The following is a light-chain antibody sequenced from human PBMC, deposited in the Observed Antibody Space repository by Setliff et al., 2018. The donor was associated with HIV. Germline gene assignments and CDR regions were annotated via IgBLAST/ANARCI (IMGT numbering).Light chain of an antibody. Sequence: SVLTQPPSTSGTPGQKVTISCSGSGSNIGRNSVFWYQQLPGTAPKLVMYNNDQRPSGVPDRFSGSKSGTSASLAISGLRSGDEADYYCATSDDSLSAVVFGGGTKVTV. V-gene: IGLV1-47*02. CDR1: GSNIGRNS. CDR2: NND. J-gene: IGLJ2*01. CDR3: ATSDDSLSAVV.